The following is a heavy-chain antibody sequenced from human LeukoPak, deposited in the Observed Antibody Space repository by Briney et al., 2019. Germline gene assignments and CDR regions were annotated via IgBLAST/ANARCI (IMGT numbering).Heavy chain of an antibody. CDR2: ISSSSSYI. CDR3: ARTLGTYYYDSSGPSDI. J-gene: IGHJ3*02. D-gene: IGHD3-22*01. CDR1: GFTFSSYS. Sequence: GGSLRLSCAASGFTFSSYSMNWVRQAPGKGLEWVSSISSSSSYIYYADSVKGRFTISRDNAKNSLYLQMNSLRAEDTAVYYCARTLGTYYYDSSGPSDIWGQGTMVTVSS. V-gene: IGHV3-21*01.